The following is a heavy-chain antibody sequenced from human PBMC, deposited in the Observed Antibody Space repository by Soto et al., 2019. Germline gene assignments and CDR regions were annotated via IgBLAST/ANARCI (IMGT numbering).Heavy chain of an antibody. Sequence: GASVKVSCKASGYSFTNYDISWVRQAPGQGLEWMGWISPYNGDTNYAQKLQGRVTMTTDTSTSTAYMELRSLRSDDTAVYYCARYCSSTSCDHYFDYWGQGTLVTRLL. V-gene: IGHV1-18*01. D-gene: IGHD2-2*01. CDR1: GYSFTNYD. CDR3: ARYCSSTSCDHYFDY. J-gene: IGHJ4*02. CDR2: ISPYNGDT.